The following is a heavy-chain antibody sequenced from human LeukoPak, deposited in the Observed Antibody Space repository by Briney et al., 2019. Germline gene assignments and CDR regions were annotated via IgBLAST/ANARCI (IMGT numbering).Heavy chain of an antibody. CDR3: ARRTYYYDSSGYEGYYFDY. J-gene: IGHJ4*02. D-gene: IGHD3-22*01. Sequence: GESLKISCKGSGYSLTSYWIGWVRQMPGKGLGWMGIIYPGDSDTRYSPSFQGQVTISADKSIRTAYLQWSSLKASDTAMYYCARRTYYYDSSGYEGYYFDYWGQGTLVTVSS. V-gene: IGHV5-51*01. CDR1: GYSLTSYW. CDR2: IYPGDSDT.